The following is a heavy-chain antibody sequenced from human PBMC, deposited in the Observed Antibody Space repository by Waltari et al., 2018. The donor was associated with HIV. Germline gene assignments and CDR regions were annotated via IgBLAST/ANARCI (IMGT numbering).Heavy chain of an antibody. Sequence: QVQLVESGGGVVQPGRSLRLSCAASGFTFSSYGMHWVRQAPGKGLEWVAVIWYDGSNKYYADSVKGRFTISRDNSKNTLYLQMNSLRAEDTAVYYCARDFTIAAAGTGVDYWGQGTLVTVSS. D-gene: IGHD6-13*01. J-gene: IGHJ4*02. V-gene: IGHV3-33*01. CDR1: GFTFSSYG. CDR2: IWYDGSNK. CDR3: ARDFTIAAAGTGVDY.